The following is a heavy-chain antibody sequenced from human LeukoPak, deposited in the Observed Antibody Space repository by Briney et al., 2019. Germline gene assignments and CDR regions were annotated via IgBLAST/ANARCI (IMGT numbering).Heavy chain of an antibody. V-gene: IGHV3-23*01. CDR3: AKGADYYYYYGMDV. J-gene: IGHJ6*02. CDR1: GFTSSGYA. Sequence: GGAVRLSCAASGFTSSGYAMSWVRQAPGKGLEWISAINGSGGNTYYADSVKGRFTISRDNSKNTLYVQMNSLRAEDTAVYYCAKGADYYYYYGMDVWGQGTTVTVFS. D-gene: IGHD6-25*01. CDR2: INGSGGNT.